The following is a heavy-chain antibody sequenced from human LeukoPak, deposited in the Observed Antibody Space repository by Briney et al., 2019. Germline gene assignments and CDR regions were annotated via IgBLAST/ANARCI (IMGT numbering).Heavy chain of an antibody. CDR3: AKEVELWFGELLY. D-gene: IGHD3-10*01. Sequence: GGSLRLSCAASGFTFSSYSMNWVRQAPGKGLEWVSSISSSSSYIYYADSVKGRFTISRDNSKNTLYLQMNSLRAEDTAVYYCAKEVELWFGELLYWGQGTLVTVSS. CDR1: GFTFSSYS. CDR2: ISSSSSYI. J-gene: IGHJ4*02. V-gene: IGHV3-21*04.